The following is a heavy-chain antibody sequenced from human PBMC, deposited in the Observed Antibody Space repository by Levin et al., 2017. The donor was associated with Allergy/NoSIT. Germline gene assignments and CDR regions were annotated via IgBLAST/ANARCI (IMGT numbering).Heavy chain of an antibody. CDR3: GRDLSGYFDY. J-gene: IGHJ4*02. D-gene: IGHD3-9*01. CDR2: ISDDGNTI. Sequence: GGSLRLSCEVSGFTLSSFWMHWVRQVPGKGLVWISRISDDGNTIDYADFVKGRFTISRDYAKNTLYLQMNSLRAEDTAVYYCGRDLSGYFDYWGQGALVTVSS. V-gene: IGHV3-74*01. CDR1: GFTLSSFW.